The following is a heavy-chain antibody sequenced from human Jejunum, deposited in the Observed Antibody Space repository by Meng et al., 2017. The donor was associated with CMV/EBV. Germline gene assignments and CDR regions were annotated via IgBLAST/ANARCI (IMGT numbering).Heavy chain of an antibody. CDR2: IMPGSGNT. V-gene: IGHV1-58*01. CDR3: ATDHIAYHHGYDGD. J-gene: IGHJ4*02. Sequence: SGFTFSGYVVQWVRQARGQRLEWIGWIMPGSGNTNYAQKFRERVTITGDMSTNTAYMELSSLRFEDTAVYYCATDHIAYHHGYDGDWGQGTLVTVSS. CDR1: GFTFSGYV. D-gene: IGHD3-3*01.